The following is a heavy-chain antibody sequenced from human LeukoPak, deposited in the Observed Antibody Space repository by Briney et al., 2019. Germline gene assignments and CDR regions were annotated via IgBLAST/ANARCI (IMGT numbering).Heavy chain of an antibody. Sequence: PSETLSLTCTVSGGSISSYYWSWIRQPPGKGLEWIGYIYYSGSTNYNPSLKSRVTISVDTSENQFSLKLSSVTAADTAVYYCARAKGRYDILTGYWPDAFDIWGQGTMVTVSS. CDR2: IYYSGST. J-gene: IGHJ3*02. CDR1: GGSISSYY. V-gene: IGHV4-59*01. CDR3: ARAKGRYDILTGYWPDAFDI. D-gene: IGHD3-9*01.